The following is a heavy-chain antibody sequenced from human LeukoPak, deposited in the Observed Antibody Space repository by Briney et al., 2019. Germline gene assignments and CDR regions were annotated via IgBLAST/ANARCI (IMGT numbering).Heavy chain of an antibody. CDR3: AKNPARWYYDSSGYYPDY. V-gene: IGHV3-23*01. CDR1: GFTFSSYA. D-gene: IGHD3-22*01. Sequence: PGGSLRLSCAASGFTFSSYAMNWVRQAPGKGLEWVSTISGSGGSTFYADSVKGRFTISRDNSKNTLYLQMNSLRAEDTAVYYCAKNPARWYYDSSGYYPDYWGQGTLVTVSS. CDR2: ISGSGGST. J-gene: IGHJ4*02.